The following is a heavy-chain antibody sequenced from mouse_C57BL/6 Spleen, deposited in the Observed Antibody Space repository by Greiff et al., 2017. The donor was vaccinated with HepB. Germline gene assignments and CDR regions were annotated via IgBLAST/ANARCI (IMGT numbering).Heavy chain of an antibody. CDR3: ARDAWDYYGSVYAMDY. J-gene: IGHJ4*01. D-gene: IGHD1-1*01. V-gene: IGHV7-1*01. CDR2: SRNKANDYTT. Sequence: EVQVVESGGGLVQSGRSLRLSCATSGFTFSDFYMEWVRQAPGKGLEWIAASRNKANDYTTEYSASVKGRFIVSRDTSQSILYLQMNALRAEDTAIYYCARDAWDYYGSVYAMDYWGQGTSVTVSS. CDR1: GFTFSDFY.